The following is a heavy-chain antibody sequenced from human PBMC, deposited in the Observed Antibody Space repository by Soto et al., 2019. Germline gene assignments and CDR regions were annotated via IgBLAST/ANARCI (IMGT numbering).Heavy chain of an antibody. CDR1: GFTFSSYE. Sequence: PGGSLRLSCAASGFTFSSYEMNWVRQAPGKGLEWVSYISSSGSTIYYADSVKGRFTISRDNAKNSLYLQMNSLRAEDTAVYYCARDINIEGDYYGSGSYSAWGQGTLVTVSS. CDR3: ARDINIEGDYYGSGSYSA. V-gene: IGHV3-48*03. CDR2: ISSSGSTI. J-gene: IGHJ5*02. D-gene: IGHD3-10*01.